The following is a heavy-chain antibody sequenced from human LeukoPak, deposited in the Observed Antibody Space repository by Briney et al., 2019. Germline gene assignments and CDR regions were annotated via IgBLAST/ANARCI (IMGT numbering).Heavy chain of an antibody. CDR1: GGSLSATSW. CDR2: VYHSGGGNK. D-gene: IGHD3-10*01. Sequence: PSETLSLTCAVSGGSLSATSWWVWLRQPPGKGLEWIGEVYHSGGGNKNYNPSLKSRVTISVDTTKNQFSLKLSSVTAADTAVYYCARHHNTYYYGSGSYAWFDPGGQGTLVTVSS. CDR3: ARHHNTYYYGSGSYAWFDP. V-gene: IGHV4-4*02. J-gene: IGHJ5*02.